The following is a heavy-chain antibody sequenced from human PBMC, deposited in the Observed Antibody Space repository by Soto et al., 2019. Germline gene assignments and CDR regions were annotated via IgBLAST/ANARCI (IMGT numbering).Heavy chain of an antibody. CDR3: ARDRRDKNSWYGNWFDP. Sequence: SVKVSCKVSGGTFSSYAIGWARQAPGQGLEWMGGIIPISGSANHAQKFQGRVTFTADESTSTANMELSSLRSEDTAVYYCARDRRDKNSWYGNWFDPWGQGTLVTVSS. J-gene: IGHJ5*02. D-gene: IGHD6-13*01. V-gene: IGHV1-69*13. CDR2: IIPISGSA. CDR1: GGTFSSYA.